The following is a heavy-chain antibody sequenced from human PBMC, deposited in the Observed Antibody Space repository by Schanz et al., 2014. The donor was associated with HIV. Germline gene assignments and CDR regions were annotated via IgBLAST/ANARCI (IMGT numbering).Heavy chain of an antibody. V-gene: IGHV3-23*01. CDR3: AKDGGSRGRRRGMDV. Sequence: EVQLLESGGGLVQPGGSLRLTCAASGFTFRSYAMTWVRQAPGKGLDWVSGITGSGVSTYYADSVKGRFTISRDNSKNTLYLQMNSLRAEDTAIYHCAKDGGSRGRRRGMDVWGQGTTVTVSS. J-gene: IGHJ6*02. CDR2: ITGSGVST. D-gene: IGHD3-10*01. CDR1: GFTFRSYA.